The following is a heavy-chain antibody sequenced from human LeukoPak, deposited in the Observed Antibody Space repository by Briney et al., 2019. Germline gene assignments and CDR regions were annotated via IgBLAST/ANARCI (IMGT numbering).Heavy chain of an antibody. Sequence: GASVKVSCKASGYTFTSYYMHWVRQAPGQGLEWMGIINTSGGRTSYAQKFQSRVTMTRDTSTSTVYMELSSLRSEDTAVYYCARGGSSYGHFDYWGQGTLVTVSS. CDR3: ARGGSSYGHFDY. D-gene: IGHD5-18*01. CDR2: INTSGGRT. J-gene: IGHJ4*02. V-gene: IGHV1-46*01. CDR1: GYTFTSYY.